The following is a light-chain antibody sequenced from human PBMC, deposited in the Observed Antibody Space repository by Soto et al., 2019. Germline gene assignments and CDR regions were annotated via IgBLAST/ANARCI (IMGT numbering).Light chain of an antibody. CDR2: EVS. J-gene: IGLJ2*01. CDR3: TSYSGNNNVI. V-gene: IGLV2-8*01. Sequence: QSVLTQPPSASGSPGQSLSISCTGTSSDVGGYNYVFWYQQHPGKAPKLMIYEVSQRPSGVPDRFSGSKSGNTASLTVSGLQAEDEADYYCTSYSGNNNVIFGGGTKLTVL. CDR1: SSDVGGYNY.